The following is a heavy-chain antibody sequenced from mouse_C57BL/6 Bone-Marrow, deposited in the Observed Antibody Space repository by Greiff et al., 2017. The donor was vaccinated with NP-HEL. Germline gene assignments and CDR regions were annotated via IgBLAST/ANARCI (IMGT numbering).Heavy chain of an antibody. Sequence: EVMLVESGGGLVKPGGSLKLSCAASGFTFSDYGMHWVRQAPENGLEWVAYISSGSSTIYYAATVKGRFTISRDNAKNTLCLQMTSLRSEDTAMYYCARWAGYFDYWGQGTTLTVSS. CDR3: ARWAGYFDY. CDR1: GFTFSDYG. J-gene: IGHJ2*01. CDR2: ISSGSSTI. D-gene: IGHD3-3*01. V-gene: IGHV5-17*01.